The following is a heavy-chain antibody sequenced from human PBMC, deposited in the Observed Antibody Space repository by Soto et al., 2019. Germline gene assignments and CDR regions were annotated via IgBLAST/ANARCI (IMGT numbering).Heavy chain of an antibody. D-gene: IGHD5-18*01. CDR2: ISFDGSNK. J-gene: IGHJ4*02. Sequence: QVQLVESGGGVVQPGRSLRLSCAASGFIFSNYGIHWVRQAPGKGLEWVAVISFDGSNKYYADSVKGRITISRDNSKTTLYLQLKSLRAEDTAVYYCAGEAMARAHIEYWGQGSLVAVSS. CDR1: GFIFSNYG. V-gene: IGHV3-30*03. CDR3: AGEAMARAHIEY.